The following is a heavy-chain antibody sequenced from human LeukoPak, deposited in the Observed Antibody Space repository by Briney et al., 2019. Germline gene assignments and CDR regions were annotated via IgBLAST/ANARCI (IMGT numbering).Heavy chain of an antibody. CDR3: MRGATDTTRWFDP. CDR1: GFTFSNSW. CDR2: IKQDGSEK. V-gene: IGHV3-7*01. J-gene: IGHJ5*02. D-gene: IGHD1-7*01. Sequence: PGGSLRLSCAASGFTFSNSWMSWVRQAPGKGLEWVANIKQDGSEKYYVDSVKGRFTISRDNAKNSLYLQMNGLRAEDTAAYYCMRGATDTTRWFDPWGQGTLVTVSS.